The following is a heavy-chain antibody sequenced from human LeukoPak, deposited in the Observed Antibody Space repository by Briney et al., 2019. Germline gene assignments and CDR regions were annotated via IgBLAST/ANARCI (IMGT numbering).Heavy chain of an antibody. CDR1: GGSISSGSYY. Sequence: PSETLSLTCTVSGGSISSGSYYGSWIRQPPGKGLEWIGYIYYSGSTNNNPSLKSRVTISVDTSKNQFSLKLSSVTAADTAVYYCARESHYFDYWGQGTLVTVSS. CDR3: ARESHYFDY. J-gene: IGHJ4*02. CDR2: IYYSGST. V-gene: IGHV4-61*01.